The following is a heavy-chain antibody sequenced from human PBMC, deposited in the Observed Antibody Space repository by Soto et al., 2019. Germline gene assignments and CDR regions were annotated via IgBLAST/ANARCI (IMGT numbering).Heavy chain of an antibody. CDR1: GYTVTSYD. J-gene: IGHJ4*01. CDR2: MNPNSGNT. D-gene: IGHD2-15*01. CDR3: AREKYGGYYDY. Sequence: QVQLVQSGAEVKKPGASVKVSCKASGYTVTSYDINWVRQATGQGLEWMGWMNPNSGNTGYAQKMQGRVNMSRNTSISKAYMEQSSMRSEDTAVYYCAREKYGGYYDYWGQGTLVTVSS. V-gene: IGHV1-8*01.